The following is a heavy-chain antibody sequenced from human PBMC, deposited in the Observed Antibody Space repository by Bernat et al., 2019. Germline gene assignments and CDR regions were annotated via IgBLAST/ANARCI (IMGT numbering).Heavy chain of an antibody. D-gene: IGHD4-23*01. CDR1: GYTFTSYY. V-gene: IGHV1-46*01. Sequence: QVQLVQSGAEVKKPGASVKVSCKASGYTFTSYYMHWVRQAPGQGLEWMGIINPSGGSTSYAQKFQGRVTMTRDTSTSTVYMELSSLRSEDTAVYYCASCPAVGGDAFDIWGQGTMVTVSS. CDR3: ASCPAVGGDAFDI. J-gene: IGHJ3*02. CDR2: INPSGGST.